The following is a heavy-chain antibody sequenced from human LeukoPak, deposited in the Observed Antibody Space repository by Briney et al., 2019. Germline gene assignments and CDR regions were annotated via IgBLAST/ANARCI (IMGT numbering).Heavy chain of an antibody. CDR2: IYSGGST. J-gene: IGHJ3*02. D-gene: IGHD3-22*01. CDR1: GFTFDDYG. V-gene: IGHV3-53*01. Sequence: GGSLRLSCAASGFTFDDYGMSWVRQAPGKGLEWVSVIYSGGSTYYADSVKGRFTISRDNSKNTLYLQMNSLRAEDTAVYYCAGDYDSSGYYHRSAFDIWGQGTMVTVSS. CDR3: AGDYDSSGYYHRSAFDI.